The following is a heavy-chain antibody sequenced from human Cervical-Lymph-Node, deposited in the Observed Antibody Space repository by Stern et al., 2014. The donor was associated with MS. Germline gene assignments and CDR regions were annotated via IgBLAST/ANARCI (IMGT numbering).Heavy chain of an antibody. Sequence: QVQLQDSGPGLVKPSETLSLTCTVSGDSISDYYWSWIRQPPGKGLEWIGYISDSGDANYSPSLKSRVTMSVDTSKNQFSLRLTSVTTADTAVYYCARDPDYWGQGALVTVSS. CDR2: ISDSGDA. V-gene: IGHV4-59*01. CDR1: GDSISDYY. J-gene: IGHJ4*02. CDR3: ARDPDY.